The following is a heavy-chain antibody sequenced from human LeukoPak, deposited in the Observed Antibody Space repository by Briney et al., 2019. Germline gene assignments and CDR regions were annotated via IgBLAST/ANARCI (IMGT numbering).Heavy chain of an antibody. CDR3: ARRGYGSSGYYDAFDI. D-gene: IGHD3-22*01. CDR1: GGSISSSTYY. CDR2: VYYSGST. Sequence: SETLSLTCTVSGGSISSSTYYWGWIRQPPGKEMEWIGYVYYSGSTNYNPSLKSRVTISVDTSKNQFSLKVNSVTAADTAVYYCARRGYGSSGYYDAFDIWGQGTMVTVSS. V-gene: IGHV4-61*05. J-gene: IGHJ3*02.